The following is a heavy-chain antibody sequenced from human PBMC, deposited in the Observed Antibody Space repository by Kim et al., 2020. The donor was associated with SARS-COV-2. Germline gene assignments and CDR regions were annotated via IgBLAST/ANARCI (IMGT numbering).Heavy chain of an antibody. D-gene: IGHD6-13*01. V-gene: IGHV4-4*07. CDR3: ARGKQQLVGGGFHP. J-gene: IGHJ5*02. Sequence: NPSLKSRVTMSVDTAKNQFSLKLSSVTAADTAVYYCARGKQQLVGGGFHPWGQGTLVTVSS.